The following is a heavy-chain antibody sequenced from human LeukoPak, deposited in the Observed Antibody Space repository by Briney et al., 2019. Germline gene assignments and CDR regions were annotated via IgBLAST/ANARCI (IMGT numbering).Heavy chain of an antibody. Sequence: GGSLRLSCAASGFTFSSYGMHWVRQAPGKGLEWVAFIRYDGSNKYYADSVKGRFTISRDNSKNTLYLQMNSLRAEDTAVYYCAKEGGDFWSGYYFDYWGQGTLVTVSS. CDR1: GFTFSSYG. D-gene: IGHD3-3*01. CDR3: AKEGGDFWSGYYFDY. J-gene: IGHJ4*02. V-gene: IGHV3-30*02. CDR2: IRYDGSNK.